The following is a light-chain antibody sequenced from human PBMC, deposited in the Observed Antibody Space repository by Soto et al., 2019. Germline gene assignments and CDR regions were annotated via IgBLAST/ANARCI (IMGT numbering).Light chain of an antibody. CDR1: QGISNY. Sequence: DIQMTQSPSSLSASVGDRVAITCRASQGISNYLAWYQQKTGKDPKLLIYAASTLQSVVPSRFSGSGSGTNFILNICSMLPEDVTTYYCKKYNIAPFMFGLGTKVDIK. J-gene: IGKJ3*01. CDR3: KKYNIAPFM. CDR2: AAS. V-gene: IGKV1-27*01.